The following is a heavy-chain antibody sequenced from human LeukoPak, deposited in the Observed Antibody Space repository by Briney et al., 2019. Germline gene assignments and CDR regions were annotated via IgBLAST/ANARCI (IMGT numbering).Heavy chain of an antibody. CDR1: GFTFSSYE. CDR2: ISSSGSTI. CDR3: AKMVPYGSGSYRYYYYYMDV. V-gene: IGHV3-48*03. Sequence: PGGSLRLSCAASGFTFSSYEMNWVRQAPGKGLEWVSYISSSGSTIYYADSVKGRFTISRDNSKNTLYLQMNSLRAEDTAVYYCAKMVPYGSGSYRYYYYYMDVWGKGTTVTVSS. J-gene: IGHJ6*03. D-gene: IGHD3-10*01.